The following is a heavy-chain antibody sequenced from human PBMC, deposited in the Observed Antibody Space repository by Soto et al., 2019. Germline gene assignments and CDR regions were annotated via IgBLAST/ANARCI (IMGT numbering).Heavy chain of an antibody. Sequence: PGGSLRLSCAASGFTFSIYTIHWVRQAPGKGLEWVAVISFDGSRKYYADSVKGRITISRDNSKNILWLQMNSPTVEDTAVYYCARDGNYYGSGKPYYYYGMDVWGQGTTVTVSS. J-gene: IGHJ6*02. CDR1: GFTFSIYT. V-gene: IGHV3-30-3*01. D-gene: IGHD3-10*01. CDR2: ISFDGSRK. CDR3: ARDGNYYGSGKPYYYYGMDV.